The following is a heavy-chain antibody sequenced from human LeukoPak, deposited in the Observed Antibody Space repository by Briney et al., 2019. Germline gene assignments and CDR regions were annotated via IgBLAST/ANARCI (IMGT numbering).Heavy chain of an antibody. Sequence: SETLSLTCAVYGVSFSGYYWSWIRQPPGKGLEWIGEINHSGSTNYNPSLKSRVTISVDTSKNQFSLKLSSVTAADTAVYYCARDRWELPHYYYYGLDVWGQGTTVTVSS. V-gene: IGHV4-34*01. CDR1: GVSFSGYY. CDR3: ARDRWELPHYYYYGLDV. J-gene: IGHJ6*02. CDR2: INHSGST. D-gene: IGHD1-26*01.